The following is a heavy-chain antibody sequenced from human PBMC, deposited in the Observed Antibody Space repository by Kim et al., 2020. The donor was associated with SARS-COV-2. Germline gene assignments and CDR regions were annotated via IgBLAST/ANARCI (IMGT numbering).Heavy chain of an antibody. CDR2: INAGNGNT. V-gene: IGHV1-3*01. Sequence: ASVKVSCKASGYTFTSYAMHWVRQAPGQRLEWMGWINAGNGNTKYSQKFQGRVTITRDTSASTAYMELSSLRPEDTAVYYCASSRDYYDSSGYYNENFDYWGQGTLVTVSS. D-gene: IGHD3-22*01. J-gene: IGHJ4*02. CDR3: ASSRDYYDSSGYYNENFDY. CDR1: GYTFTSYA.